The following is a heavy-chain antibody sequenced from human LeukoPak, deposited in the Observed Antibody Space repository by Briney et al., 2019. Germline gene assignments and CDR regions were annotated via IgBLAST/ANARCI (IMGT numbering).Heavy chain of an antibody. J-gene: IGHJ6*02. D-gene: IGHD1-26*01. V-gene: IGHV4-31*03. CDR1: GSSISSGGYY. CDR2: IYYSGST. Sequence: SQTLSFTCTVSGSSISSGGYYWSWIRQHPGKGLEWIGYIYYSGSTYYNPSLKSRVTISVDTSKNQFSLKLSSVTAADTAVYYCARDRVGGTGMDVWGQGTTVTVSS. CDR3: ARDRVGGTGMDV.